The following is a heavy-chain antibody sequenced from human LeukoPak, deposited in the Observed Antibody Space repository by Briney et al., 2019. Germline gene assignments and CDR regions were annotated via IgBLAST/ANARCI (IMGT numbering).Heavy chain of an antibody. CDR2: IYYSGST. V-gene: IGHV4-59*01. Sequence: SETLSLTCTVSGGSISSYYWSWIRQPPGKGLEWIGYIYYSGSTNYNPSLKSRVTISVDTSKNQFSLKLSSVTAADTAVYYCARGAAAAVWFDPWGQGTLVTVSS. J-gene: IGHJ5*02. CDR1: GGSISSYY. CDR3: ARGAAAAVWFDP. D-gene: IGHD6-13*01.